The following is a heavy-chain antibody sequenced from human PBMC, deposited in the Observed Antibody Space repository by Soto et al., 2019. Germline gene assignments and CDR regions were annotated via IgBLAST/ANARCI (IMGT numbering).Heavy chain of an antibody. D-gene: IGHD5-18*01. V-gene: IGHV5-51*01. J-gene: IGHJ6*02. CDR2: IYPGDSDP. CDR1: GPRCTYYS. Sequence: PGEPRKLSSWCFGPRCTYYSISRGRQMPGKDKEWLGIIYPGDSDPRYSPSFQGQVTISADKSISTAYLQWSSLKASDTAMYYCARHMDGYSYGLYYYGMDAWGQGTTGTAP. CDR3: ARHMDGYSYGLYYYGMDA.